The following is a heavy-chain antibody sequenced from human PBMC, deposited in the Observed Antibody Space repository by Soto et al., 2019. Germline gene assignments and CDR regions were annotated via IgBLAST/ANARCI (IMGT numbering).Heavy chain of an antibody. D-gene: IGHD1-1*01. CDR3: GRDPPGTTTEGAPSYFDL. J-gene: IGHJ2*01. V-gene: IGHV4-4*07. CDR1: GASLSGSY. Sequence: QVQLQESGPGLVKTSETLSLTCTVSGASLSGSYWSWIRRPAGKGLEWIGRIYFTGSTNYNPSLRGRVTMSVDTSKNQFSLRLTSVTAADPAMYYCGRDPPGTTTEGAPSYFDLWGRGTLVTVSS. CDR2: IYFTGST.